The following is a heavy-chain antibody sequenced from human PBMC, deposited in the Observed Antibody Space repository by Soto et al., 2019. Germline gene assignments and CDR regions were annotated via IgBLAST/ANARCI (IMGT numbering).Heavy chain of an antibody. Sequence: GGSLRLSCAASGFTFSSYAMHWVRQAPGKGLEWVAVISYDGSNKYYADSVKGRFTISRDNSKNTLYLQMNSLRAEDTAVYYCARDPDYDFWSGYPFDYWGQGTLVTVSS. CDR3: ARDPDYDFWSGYPFDY. D-gene: IGHD3-3*01. CDR1: GFTFSSYA. CDR2: ISYDGSNK. V-gene: IGHV3-30-3*01. J-gene: IGHJ4*02.